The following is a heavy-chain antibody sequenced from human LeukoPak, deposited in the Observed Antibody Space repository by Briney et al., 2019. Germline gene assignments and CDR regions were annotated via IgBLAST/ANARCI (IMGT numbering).Heavy chain of an antibody. V-gene: IGHV1-69*04. Sequence: GASVKVSCKASGGTFSSYAISWVRQAPGQGLEWMGRIIPILGIANYAQKFQGRVTITADKYTSTAYIELSSLRSEETAVYYCARALLGGSYYPTAGYYCDYWGQGTLVTVSS. CDR2: IIPILGIA. CDR3: ARALLGGSYYPTAGYYCDY. J-gene: IGHJ4*02. D-gene: IGHD1-26*01. CDR1: GGTFSSYA.